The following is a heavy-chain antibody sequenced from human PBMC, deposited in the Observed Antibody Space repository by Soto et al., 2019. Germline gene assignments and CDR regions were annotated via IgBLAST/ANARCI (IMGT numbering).Heavy chain of an antibody. CDR1: GGTFSSYA. CDR3: ARDNIDDILTGSWYDY. CDR2: IIPIFGTA. J-gene: IGHJ4*02. D-gene: IGHD3-9*01. Sequence: QVQLVQSGAEVKKPGSSVKVSCKASGGTFSSYAISWVRQAPGQGLEWMGEIIPIFGTANYAQKFQGRVTIPADESTSTAYMELSSLRSEDTAVYYCARDNIDDILTGSWYDYWGQGTLVTVSS. V-gene: IGHV1-69*12.